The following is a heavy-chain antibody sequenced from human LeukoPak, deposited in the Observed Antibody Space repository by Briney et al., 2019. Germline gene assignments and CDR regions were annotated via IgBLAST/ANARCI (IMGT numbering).Heavy chain of an antibody. CDR2: MYSGDST. CDR3: ARADGYSSWLVH. V-gene: IGHV3-53*01. CDR1: GFTVRSNY. Sequence: GGSLRLSCAASGFTVRSNYMTWVRQAPGKGLEWVSVMYSGDSTYYDDSVKGRFTISRDNSKNTLDLQMNSLRDEDTGVYYCARADGYSSWLVHWGQGTLVTVSS. J-gene: IGHJ4*02. D-gene: IGHD5-18*01.